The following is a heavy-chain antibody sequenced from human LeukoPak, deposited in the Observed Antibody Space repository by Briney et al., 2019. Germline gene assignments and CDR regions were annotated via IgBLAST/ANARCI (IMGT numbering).Heavy chain of an antibody. CDR2: ISYDGSNK. CDR3: ATDPNQPTYGMDV. Sequence: PGRSRRLSCAASGFTFSSYGMHWVRQAPGKGLEWVAVISYDGSNKYYADSVKGRFTISRDNSKNTLYLQMNSLRTEDTAVYYCATDPNQPTYGMDVWAQGTTVTVSS. J-gene: IGHJ6*02. V-gene: IGHV3-30*03. D-gene: IGHD1-14*01. CDR1: GFTFSSYG.